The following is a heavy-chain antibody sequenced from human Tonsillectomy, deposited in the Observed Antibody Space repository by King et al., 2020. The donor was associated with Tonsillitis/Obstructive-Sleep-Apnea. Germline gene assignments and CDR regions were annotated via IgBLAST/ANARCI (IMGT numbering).Heavy chain of an antibody. CDR1: GFTFTTYW. CDR3: ARVLSYCSGGSCYDRFDY. D-gene: IGHD2-15*01. Sequence: VQLVESGGGLVQPGGSLRLSCAGSGFTFTTYWMTWVRQAPGKGLEWVANIKRDGRWKNYVDSGKGRFTISRDNAKNSLYLQMNSLRAEDTAVYYCARVLSYCSGGSCYDRFDYWGQGTLVTVSS. J-gene: IGHJ4*02. V-gene: IGHV3-7*04. CDR2: IKRDGRWK.